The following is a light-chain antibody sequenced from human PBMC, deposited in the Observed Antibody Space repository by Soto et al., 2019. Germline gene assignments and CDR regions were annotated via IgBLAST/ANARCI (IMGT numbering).Light chain of an antibody. V-gene: IGKV2-28*01. CDR1: QSLLHTNGYNY. J-gene: IGKJ1*01. CDR2: LGS. CDR3: MQALYTPQT. Sequence: DIVMTQSPLSLPVTPGEPASISCRTSQSLLHTNGYNYLDWYLQKPGQSPQLLIYLGSNRTSGVPERFSGSGSGTDFTLKISRVEAEDVGVYYCMQALYTPQTFGQGTKVEIK.